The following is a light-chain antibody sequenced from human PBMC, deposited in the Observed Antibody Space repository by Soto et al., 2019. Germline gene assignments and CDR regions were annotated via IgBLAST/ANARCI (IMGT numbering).Light chain of an antibody. CDR3: QQSYSTPRT. CDR1: DKMSRY. Sequence: DIQLIQSPSPLSASVGDRVTITCRANDKMSRYLNWYQQKPGKAPKLLIYAASNLQSGVPSGFSGSGSGADFILTISSLQPEDSATYYCQQSYSTPRTFGQGTKVDI. V-gene: IGKV1-39*01. CDR2: AAS. J-gene: IGKJ1*01.